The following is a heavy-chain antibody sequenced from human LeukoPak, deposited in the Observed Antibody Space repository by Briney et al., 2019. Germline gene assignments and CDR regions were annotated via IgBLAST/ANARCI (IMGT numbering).Heavy chain of an antibody. J-gene: IGHJ6*03. V-gene: IGHV3-23*01. CDR2: ISGSGGST. D-gene: IGHD3-10*01. Sequence: GGSLRLSCAASGFTFSSYAMSWVRQAPGKGLEWVSAISGSGGSTYYADSVKGRFTISRDNPKNTLYLQMNSLRAEDTAVYYCAKDGGDGSGSPNMDVWGKGTTVTVSS. CDR3: AKDGGDGSGSPNMDV. CDR1: GFTFSSYA.